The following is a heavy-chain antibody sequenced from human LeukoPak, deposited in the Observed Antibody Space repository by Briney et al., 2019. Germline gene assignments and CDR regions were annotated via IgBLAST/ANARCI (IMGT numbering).Heavy chain of an antibody. CDR2: ISSSGSTI. Sequence: GGSLRLSCAASGFTFSSYEMNWVRQAPGKGLEWVSYISSSGSTIYYADSVKGRFTISRDNAKNSLYLQMNSLKTEDTAVYYCTTDLGITMIVVETISDAFDIWGQGTMVTVSS. CDR3: TTDLGITMIVVETISDAFDI. V-gene: IGHV3-48*03. CDR1: GFTFSSYE. D-gene: IGHD3-22*01. J-gene: IGHJ3*02.